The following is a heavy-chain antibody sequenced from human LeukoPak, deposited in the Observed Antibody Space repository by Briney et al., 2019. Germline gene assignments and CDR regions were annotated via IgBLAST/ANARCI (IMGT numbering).Heavy chain of an antibody. Sequence: SETLSLTCAVYGGSFSGYYWSWIRQPPGKGLEWIGEINHSGSTNYNPSLKSRVTISVDTSKNQFSLKLSSVTAADTAVYYCARAGWFSTTWHFDYWGQGILVTVSS. CDR2: INHSGST. CDR1: GGSFSGYY. J-gene: IGHJ4*02. V-gene: IGHV4-34*01. CDR3: ARAGWFSTTWHFDY. D-gene: IGHD6-19*01.